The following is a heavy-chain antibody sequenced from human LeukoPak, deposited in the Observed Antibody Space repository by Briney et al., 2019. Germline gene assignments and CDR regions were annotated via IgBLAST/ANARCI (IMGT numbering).Heavy chain of an antibody. J-gene: IGHJ3*02. Sequence: GGSLRLSCAASGFTFSSYAMHWVRQAPGKGLEWVALLSYDGSYEYSADSVKGRFTISRDNSKNTLFLQMNSLRAEDTAVYYCARNHGFDIWGQGTMVTVSS. CDR1: GFTFSSYA. CDR2: LSYDGSYE. V-gene: IGHV3-30*01. CDR3: ARNHGFDI.